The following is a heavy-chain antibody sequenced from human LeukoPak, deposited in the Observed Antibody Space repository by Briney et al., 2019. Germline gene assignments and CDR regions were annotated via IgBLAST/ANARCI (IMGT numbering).Heavy chain of an antibody. J-gene: IGHJ4*02. Sequence: PGRSLRLSCAASGFTFSSYGMHWVRQAPGKGLEEVATTKQDGSEKYYVDSVKGRFAISRDNARNSLYLQMNSLTAEDTAVYYCARGYSYVTYWGQGTLVTVSS. D-gene: IGHD5-18*01. CDR3: ARGYSYVTY. V-gene: IGHV3-7*01. CDR2: TKQDGSEK. CDR1: GFTFSSYG.